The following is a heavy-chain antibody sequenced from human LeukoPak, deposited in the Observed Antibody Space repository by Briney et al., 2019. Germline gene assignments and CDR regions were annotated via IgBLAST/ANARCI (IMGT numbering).Heavy chain of an antibody. D-gene: IGHD3-9*01. J-gene: IGHJ4*02. CDR1: GYRFASYW. CDR3: ARLGSLTGPFDY. CDR2: IFPGDSDT. Sequence: GESLKISCKGSGYRFASYWIGWARQMPGKGMEWMGIIFPGDSDTRYSPSFQGQVTISADKSISTAYLQWSSLKASDTAMYYCARLGSLTGPFDYWGQGTLVTVSS. V-gene: IGHV5-51*01.